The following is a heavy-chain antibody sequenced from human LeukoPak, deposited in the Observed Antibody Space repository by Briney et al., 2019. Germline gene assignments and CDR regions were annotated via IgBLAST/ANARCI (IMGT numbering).Heavy chain of an antibody. V-gene: IGHV1-69*13. J-gene: IGHJ6*04. D-gene: IGHD3-10*01. CDR3: AGSGYYGSGSWSLTGYYGMDV. CDR1: GGTFSSYA. CDR2: IIPIFGTA. Sequence: GASVKVSCKASGGTFSSYAISWVRQAPGQGLEWMGGIIPIFGTANYAQKFQGRVTITADESTSTAYMELSSLRSEDTAVYYCAGSGYYGSGSWSLTGYYGMDVWGKGTTVTVSS.